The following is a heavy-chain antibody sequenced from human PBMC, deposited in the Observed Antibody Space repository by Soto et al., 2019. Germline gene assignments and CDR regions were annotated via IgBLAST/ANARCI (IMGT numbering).Heavy chain of an antibody. CDR2: SRDKAQGYST. V-gene: IGHV3-72*01. CDR1: GFRLSDHY. J-gene: IGHJ4*02. Sequence: EVQLVESGGGLVQPGGSLRLSCAGSGFRLSDHYIDWVRQAPGKGLEWVGRSRDKAQGYSTAYGASVKGRFTISRDNAKNTLYLQMNSLRAEDTALYYCTRDLMEGHPSGSYWGQGTLVTVSS. CDR3: TRDLMEGHPSGSY. D-gene: IGHD3-10*01.